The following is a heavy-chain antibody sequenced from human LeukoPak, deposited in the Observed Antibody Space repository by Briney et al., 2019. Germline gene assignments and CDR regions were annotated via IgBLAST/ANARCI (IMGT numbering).Heavy chain of an antibody. V-gene: IGHV4-59*01. D-gene: IGHD3-10*01. Sequence: KPSETLSLTCSGSGGSISGYYWSWIRQSPGKRLEWLAYIYYSGNTNYNPSLKSRVNISVDTSKNQFSLKLSSVTAADTAVYYCARVAYCYGSGSYCFHYWGQGTLVTVSS. J-gene: IGHJ4*02. CDR2: IYYSGNT. CDR1: GGSISGYY. CDR3: ARVAYCYGSGSYCFHY.